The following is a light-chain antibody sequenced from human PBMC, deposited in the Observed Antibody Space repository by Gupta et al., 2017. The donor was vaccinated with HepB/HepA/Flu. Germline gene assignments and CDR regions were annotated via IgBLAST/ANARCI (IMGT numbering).Light chain of an antibody. CDR2: END. CDR3: ETWDDSLSAGV. V-gene: IGLV1-51*02. J-gene: IGLJ2*01. Sequence: QSILTQPPSMSAAPGQKVTISCPGSASNIGKNFVSWYHQFPGTPPKLLIYENDRRPSGIPDRFSGSKSGTSATLDITGLQTGDEADYYCETWDDSLSAGVFGGGTKLTVL. CDR1: ASNIGKNF.